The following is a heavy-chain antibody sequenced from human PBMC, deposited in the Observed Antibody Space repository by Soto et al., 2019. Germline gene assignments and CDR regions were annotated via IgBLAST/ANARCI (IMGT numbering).Heavy chain of an antibody. Sequence: QVQLQESGPGLVKPSQTLSLTCTVSGGSISSGGYYWSWIRQHPGKGLEWIGYIYYSGSTYYNPSLTRRSTSSVDPSNNQFSLKLSPVTAADTAVYYCARGEGELSIPFDYWGQGTLVTVSS. CDR3: ARGEGELSIPFDY. V-gene: IGHV4-31*03. J-gene: IGHJ4*02. D-gene: IGHD3-16*02. CDR2: IYYSGST. CDR1: GGSISSGGYY.